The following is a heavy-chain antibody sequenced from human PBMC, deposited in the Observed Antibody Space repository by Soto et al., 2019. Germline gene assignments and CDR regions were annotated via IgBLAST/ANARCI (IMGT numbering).Heavy chain of an antibody. CDR3: ARENGDFDY. V-gene: IGHV1-8*01. D-gene: IGHD4-17*01. CDR1: GYTFTNYD. Sequence: QVQLVQSGAEVKKPGASVKVSCKAAGYTFTNYDINWVRQASGQGLEWMGWLTPNNGNTGIAQKFRGRLTMTINTSISTAYMELSSLRSEDSAVYYCARENGDFDYWGQGSQVTVSS. J-gene: IGHJ4*02. CDR2: LTPNNGNT.